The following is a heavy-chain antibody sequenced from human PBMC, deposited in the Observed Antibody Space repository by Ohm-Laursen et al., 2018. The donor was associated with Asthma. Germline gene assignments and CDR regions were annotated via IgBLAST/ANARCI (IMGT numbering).Heavy chain of an antibody. CDR3: ARQRRDGFAY. V-gene: IGHV4-39*01. CDR1: GGSITSVNYF. D-gene: IGHD5-24*01. J-gene: IGHJ4*02. Sequence: SDTLSLTCTVSGGSITSVNYFWGWIRQPPGKGLEWIGGIYYSGNTYYNPSLKSRVTISVDTSKNQFSLKLSSVTAADTAVYYCARQRRDGFAYWGQGTLVTVSS. CDR2: IYYSGNT.